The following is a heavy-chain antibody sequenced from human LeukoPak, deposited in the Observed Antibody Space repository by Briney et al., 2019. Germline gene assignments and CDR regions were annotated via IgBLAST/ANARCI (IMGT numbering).Heavy chain of an antibody. V-gene: IGHV3-48*04. CDR2: ISRSGGTI. D-gene: IGHD1-26*01. CDR3: ARGWELLWYFDL. Sequence: GGSLRLSCAASGFTFSSYGMHWVRQAPGKGLEWVSYISRSGGTIYYADSVKGRFTISRDNAKNSLFLQMNSLRAEDTAVYYCARGWELLWYFDLWGRGTLVTVSS. CDR1: GFTFSSYG. J-gene: IGHJ2*01.